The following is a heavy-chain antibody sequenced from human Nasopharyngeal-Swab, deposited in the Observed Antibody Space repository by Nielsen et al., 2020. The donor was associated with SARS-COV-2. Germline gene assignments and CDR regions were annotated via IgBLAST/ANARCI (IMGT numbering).Heavy chain of an antibody. CDR2: ISSSTSTI. J-gene: IGHJ4*02. V-gene: IGHV3-48*01. CDR1: GFTFSDYS. CDR3: ARDPKGYFDY. Sequence: GGSLRLSCAASGFTFSDYSMNWVRQAPGKGLEWVSYISSSTSTIFYADSVKGRFTIYRDNAKNSLYLQMNSLRAEDTAVYYCARDPKGYFDYWGQGTLFTVSS.